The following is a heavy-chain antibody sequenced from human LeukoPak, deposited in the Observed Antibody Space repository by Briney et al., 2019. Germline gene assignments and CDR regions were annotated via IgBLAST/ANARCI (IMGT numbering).Heavy chain of an antibody. CDR3: ADYYYDSSGYYPEYFQH. CDR1: GFTFSSYA. CDR2: ISGSVGST. Sequence: GGSLRLSCAASGFTFSSYAMSWVRQAPGKGLEWVSAISGSVGSTYYADSVKGRFTIPRDNSKNTLYLQMNSLRAEDTAVYYCADYYYDSSGYYPEYFQHWGQGTLVTVSS. D-gene: IGHD3-22*01. V-gene: IGHV3-23*01. J-gene: IGHJ1*01.